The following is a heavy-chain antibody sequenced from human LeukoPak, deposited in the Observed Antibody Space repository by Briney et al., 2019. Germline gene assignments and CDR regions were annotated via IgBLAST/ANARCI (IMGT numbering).Heavy chain of an antibody. V-gene: IGHV4-38-2*01. CDR1: GYSISSGYY. J-gene: IGHJ4*02. Sequence: PSETLSLTCAVSGYSISSGYYWGWIRPPPGKGLEWIGSIYHSGSTYYNPSLKSRVTISVDTSKNQFSLKLSSVTAADTAVYYCARHTYSSSFDYWGQGTLVTVSS. CDR2: IYHSGST. CDR3: ARHTYSSSFDY. D-gene: IGHD6-6*01.